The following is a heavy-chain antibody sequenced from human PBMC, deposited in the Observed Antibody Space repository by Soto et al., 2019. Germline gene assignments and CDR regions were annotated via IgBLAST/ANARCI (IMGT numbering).Heavy chain of an antibody. V-gene: IGHV3-15*07. Sequence: EVQLVESGGGLVKPGGSLRLSCTASGFTFSNAWMNWVRQAPGKGLEWVGLIKSKADGGTTLYAAPVTGRFTISRDDSKNTLALQMNSLKTEDTAVYYCCQGHGDKSVRDYWGQGTLVTVSS. CDR1: GFTFSNAW. CDR3: CQGHGDKSVRDY. CDR2: IKSKADGGTT. D-gene: IGHD4-17*01. J-gene: IGHJ4*02.